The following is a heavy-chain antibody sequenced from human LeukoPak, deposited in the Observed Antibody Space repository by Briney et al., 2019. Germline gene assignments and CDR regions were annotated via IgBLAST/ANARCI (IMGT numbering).Heavy chain of an antibody. D-gene: IGHD6-19*01. J-gene: IGHJ3*02. CDR2: IYQSGST. V-gene: IGHV4-38-2*02. Sequence: SETLSLTCSVSGYSISSGYYWGWIRQPPGQGLEWIGSIYQSGSTYYNPSLKSRVTISVDTSKNQFSLKLSSVTAADTAVYYCASMAGGDAFDIWGQGTMVTVSS. CDR3: ASMAGGDAFDI. CDR1: GYSISSGYY.